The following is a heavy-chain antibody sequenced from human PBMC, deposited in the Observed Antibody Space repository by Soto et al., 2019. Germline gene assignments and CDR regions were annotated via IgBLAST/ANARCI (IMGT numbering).Heavy chain of an antibody. Sequence: EVQLLESGGGLVQPGGSLRLSCAASGFTFSSYAMSWVRQAPGKGLEWVSAISGSGGSTYYADSVKGRFTISRDNSKNTLYRQMNSLRAEDTAVYYCAKFRAVVPGIFDYWGQGTLVTVSS. D-gene: IGHD2-2*01. J-gene: IGHJ4*02. V-gene: IGHV3-23*01. CDR2: ISGSGGST. CDR1: GFTFSSYA. CDR3: AKFRAVVPGIFDY.